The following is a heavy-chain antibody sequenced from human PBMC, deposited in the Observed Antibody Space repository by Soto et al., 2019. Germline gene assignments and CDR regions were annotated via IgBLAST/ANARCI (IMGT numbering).Heavy chain of an antibody. CDR1: GYTFITYG. V-gene: IGHV1-18*01. CDR2: ISTYNGNT. D-gene: IGHD3-22*01. CDR3: ARWPTDYYDNSANYFLDY. J-gene: IGHJ4*02. Sequence: QVQLVQSGAEVKKPGASVKVSCKASGYTFITYGVIWVRQAPGQGLDWLGWISTYNGNTRYAERLQGRVTMTTDTTTNTAYMELRNLRYDDTAVYYCARWPTDYYDNSANYFLDYWGQGTLVTVSS.